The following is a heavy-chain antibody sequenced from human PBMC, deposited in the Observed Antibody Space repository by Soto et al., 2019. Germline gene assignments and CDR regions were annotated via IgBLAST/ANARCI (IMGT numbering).Heavy chain of an antibody. D-gene: IGHD2-15*01. CDR1: GFTFSSYS. V-gene: IGHV3-48*04. CDR2: ISSSGSTI. Sequence: GGSLRLSCAASGFTFSSYSMNWVRQAPGKGLEWVSYISSSGSTIYYADSVKGRFTISRDNAKNSLYLQMNSLRADDTAVYYCARGPYCSGGSCYSWPLFQHWGQGTLVTVSS. J-gene: IGHJ1*01. CDR3: ARGPYCSGGSCYSWPLFQH.